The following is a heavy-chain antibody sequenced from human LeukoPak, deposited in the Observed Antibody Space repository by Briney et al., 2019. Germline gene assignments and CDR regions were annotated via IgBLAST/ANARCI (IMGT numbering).Heavy chain of an antibody. V-gene: IGHV3-23*01. CDR2: ISGSGGST. J-gene: IGHJ4*02. Sequence: PGASLRLSCAASGFTFSSYAMSWVRQAPGEGLEWVSAISGSGGSTYYADSVKGRFTISRDNSKNTLYLQMNSLRAEDTAVYYCAKDIGGSYHRFDYWGQGTLVTVSS. CDR1: GFTFSSYA. D-gene: IGHD1-26*01. CDR3: AKDIGGSYHRFDY.